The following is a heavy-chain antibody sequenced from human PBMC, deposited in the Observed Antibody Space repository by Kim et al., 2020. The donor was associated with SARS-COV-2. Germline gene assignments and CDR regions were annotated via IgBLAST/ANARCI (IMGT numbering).Heavy chain of an antibody. D-gene: IGHD2-2*01. CDR1: GGTFSSYA. J-gene: IGHJ6*02. CDR2: IIPILGIA. V-gene: IGHV1-69*04. Sequence: SVKVSCKASGGTFSSYAISWVRQAPGQGLEWMGRIIPILGIANYAQKFQGRVTITADKSTSTAYMELSSLRSEDTAVYYCARDRLVPAALYYYYYGMDVWGQGTTVTVSS. CDR3: ARDRLVPAALYYYYYGMDV.